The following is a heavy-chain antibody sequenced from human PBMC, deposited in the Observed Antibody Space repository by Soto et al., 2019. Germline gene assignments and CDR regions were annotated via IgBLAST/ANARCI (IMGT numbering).Heavy chain of an antibody. CDR1: GFSLGTYA. Sequence: VGSLRLSCVASGFSLGTYAITWVRQVPGKGLEWVSTISGGIGSTFNADSVKGRFTISRDISKKMLFLHMNGLRGEDTGTYFCAKGPARYFDYWGRGTLVTVSS. CDR2: ISGGIGST. V-gene: IGHV3-23*01. CDR3: AKGPARYFDY. J-gene: IGHJ4*02.